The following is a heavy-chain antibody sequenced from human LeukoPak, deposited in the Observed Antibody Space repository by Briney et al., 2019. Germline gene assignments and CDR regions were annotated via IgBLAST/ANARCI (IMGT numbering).Heavy chain of an antibody. V-gene: IGHV3-21*01. CDR3: AREVSGYDPGDY. CDR2: ISSSSSYI. J-gene: IGHJ4*02. Sequence: PGGSLRLSCAASGFTFSSYSMNWVRQAPGKGLEWVSSISSSSSYIYYADSVKGRFTLSRDNAKNSLYLQMNSLRAEDTAVYYCAREVSGYDPGDYWGQGTLVTVSS. D-gene: IGHD5-12*01. CDR1: GFTFSSYS.